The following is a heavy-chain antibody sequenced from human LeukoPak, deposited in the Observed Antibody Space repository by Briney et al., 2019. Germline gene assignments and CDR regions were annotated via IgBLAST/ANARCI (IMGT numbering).Heavy chain of an antibody. J-gene: IGHJ1*01. CDR2: ISYDGRNT. CDR1: VFTFSGYG. CDR3: AKGVGYCSSTSCYTPEYFQH. V-gene: IGHV3-30*18. Sequence: GGSLRLSCAASVFTFSGYGMHWVRQAPAKGLEWLAVISYDGRNTHYTDSLKGRFTIPRHNSKNTEFLQINSLTAEETHVYYLAKGVGYCSSTSCYTPEYFQHWGQGTLVTVSS. D-gene: IGHD2-2*02.